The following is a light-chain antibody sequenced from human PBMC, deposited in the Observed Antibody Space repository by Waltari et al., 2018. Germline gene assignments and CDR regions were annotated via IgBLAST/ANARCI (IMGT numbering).Light chain of an antibody. V-gene: IGKV3-20*01. J-gene: IGKJ1*01. CDR2: AAS. Sequence: EIVLTQSPGTLSLSPGERATLSCRASQSVSRSLAWYQQKPCQPPRLLIYAASTRATGVPDRFSGSGFGTDFSLTISRLDPEDFAVYYCQHYVNLPVTFGQGTKVEI. CDR3: QHYVNLPVT. CDR1: QSVSRS.